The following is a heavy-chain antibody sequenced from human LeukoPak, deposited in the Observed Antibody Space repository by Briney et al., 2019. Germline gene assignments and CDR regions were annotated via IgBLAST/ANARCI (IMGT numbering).Heavy chain of an antibody. CDR1: GFTFSSYG. CDR2: IRYDGSNK. D-gene: IGHD2-2*01. J-gene: IGHJ1*01. Sequence: GGSLRLSCAASGFTFSSYGMHWVRQAPGKGLEWVAFIRYDGSNKYYADSVKGRFTISRDNSKNTLYLQMNSLRAEDTAVYYCAKDRYCSSTSCPAEYFQHWGQGTLVTVSS. CDR3: AKDRYCSSTSCPAEYFQH. V-gene: IGHV3-30*02.